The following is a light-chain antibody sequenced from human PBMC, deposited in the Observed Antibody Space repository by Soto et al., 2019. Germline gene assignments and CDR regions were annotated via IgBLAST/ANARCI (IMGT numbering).Light chain of an antibody. V-gene: IGLV2-14*01. CDR1: SSDVGGYNY. Sequence: QSALTQPASVSGSPGQSITISCTGTSSDVGGYNYVSWYQQHPGKAPKLMIYEVNNRPSGVSNRFSGSKSGNTASLTISGLLAEDEADYYCSSYTSSSTGVFGGGTKLTVL. CDR2: EVN. CDR3: SSYTSSSTGV. J-gene: IGLJ3*02.